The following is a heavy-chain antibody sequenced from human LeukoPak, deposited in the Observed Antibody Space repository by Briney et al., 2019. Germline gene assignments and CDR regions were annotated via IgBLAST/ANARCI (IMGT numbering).Heavy chain of an antibody. J-gene: IGHJ4*02. CDR1: GFTFSSYA. CDR3: ARTWRGPYSSSWYPFDY. V-gene: IGHV3-30-3*01. D-gene: IGHD6-13*01. CDR2: ISYDGGNK. Sequence: PGGSLRLSCAASGFTFSSYAMHWVRQAPGKGLEWVAVISYDGGNKYYADSVKGRFTISRDNSKNTLYLQMNSLRAEDTAVYYCARTWRGPYSSSWYPFDYWGQGTLVTVSS.